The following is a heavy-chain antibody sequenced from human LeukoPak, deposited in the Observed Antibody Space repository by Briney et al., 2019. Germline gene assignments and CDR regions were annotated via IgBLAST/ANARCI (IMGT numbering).Heavy chain of an antibody. J-gene: IGHJ4*02. CDR3: ARTVGATNY. CDR2: IKQDGSEK. CDR1: GFTFSSYA. D-gene: IGHD1-26*01. V-gene: IGHV3-7*03. Sequence: GGSLRLSCAASGFTFSSYAMSWVRQAPGKGLEWVANIKQDGSEKYYVDSVKGRFPISRDNAKNSLYLQMNSLRAEDTAVYYCARTVGATNYWGQGTLVTVSS.